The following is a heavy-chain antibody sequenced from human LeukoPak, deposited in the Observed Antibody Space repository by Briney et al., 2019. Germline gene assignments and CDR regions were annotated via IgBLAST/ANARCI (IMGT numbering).Heavy chain of an antibody. J-gene: IGHJ4*02. CDR1: SGSISGSSYY. D-gene: IGHD6-13*01. CDR3: ASTLAAAGSYYFDY. CDR2: TYYTGNT. V-gene: IGHV4-39*07. Sequence: SETLSLTCTVSSGSISGSSYYWGWVRQSPGKGLEWIGNTYYTGNTYYNPSLKNRVTILVDTSKNQFSLNLSSVTAADTAVYYCASTLAAAGSYYFDYWGQGTLVTVSS.